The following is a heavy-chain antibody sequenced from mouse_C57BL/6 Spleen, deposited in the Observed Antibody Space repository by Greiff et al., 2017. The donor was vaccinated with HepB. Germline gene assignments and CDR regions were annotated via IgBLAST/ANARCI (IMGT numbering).Heavy chain of an antibody. D-gene: IGHD2-3*01. Sequence: VQLKQSGPGLAKPSQTLSLTCSVPGYSITSDYWNWIRKFPGNKLEYMGYISYSGSTYYNPSLKSRISITRDTSKNQYYLQLNSVTTEDTATYYCARYLDGPGDYAMDYWGQGTSVTVSS. J-gene: IGHJ4*01. V-gene: IGHV3-8*01. CDR3: ARYLDGPGDYAMDY. CDR2: ISYSGST. CDR1: GYSITSDY.